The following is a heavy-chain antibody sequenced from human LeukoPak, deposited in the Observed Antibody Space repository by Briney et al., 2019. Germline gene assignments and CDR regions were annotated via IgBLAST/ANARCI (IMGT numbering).Heavy chain of an antibody. J-gene: IGHJ3*02. V-gene: IGHV3-53*03. CDR2: IYSGGST. Sequence: PGGTLRLSCAASGFTVSSNYMSWIRQPPGKGLEWVAVIYSGGSTYYADSVKGRFTVSRHKSKNTLYLQMNTLTAADTAVYYCAVDYGGHDAFDIWGQGTMVTVSS. D-gene: IGHD4-23*01. CDR3: AVDYGGHDAFDI. CDR1: GFTVSSNY.